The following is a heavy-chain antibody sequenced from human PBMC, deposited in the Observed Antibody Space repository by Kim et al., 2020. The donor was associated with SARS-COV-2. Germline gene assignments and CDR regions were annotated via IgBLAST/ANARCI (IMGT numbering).Heavy chain of an antibody. J-gene: IGHJ3*02. CDR2: ISSSSSYI. CDR1: GFTFSSYS. Sequence: GGSLRLSCAASGFTFSSYSMNWVRQAPGKGLEWVSSISSSSSYIYYADSVKGRFTISRDNAKNSLYLQMNSLRAEDTAVYYCARGVDFWSGDDAFDIWGQGTMVTVSS. CDR3: ARGVDFWSGDDAFDI. V-gene: IGHV3-21*01. D-gene: IGHD3-3*01.